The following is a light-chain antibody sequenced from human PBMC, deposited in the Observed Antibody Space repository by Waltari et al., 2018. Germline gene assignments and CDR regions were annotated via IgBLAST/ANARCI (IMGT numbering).Light chain of an antibody. CDR1: QSVSSY. CDR2: DAS. V-gene: IGKV1-39*01. J-gene: IGKJ1*01. Sequence: DVQTTQSPSSLSASVGDRVSLTCRASQSVSSYLNWYQQKPGKAPKLLIYDASSLQSGVPSRFSGGGSGTDFTLTISSLQPEDFATYYCQQSYFTPWTFGQGTKVEIK. CDR3: QQSYFTPWT.